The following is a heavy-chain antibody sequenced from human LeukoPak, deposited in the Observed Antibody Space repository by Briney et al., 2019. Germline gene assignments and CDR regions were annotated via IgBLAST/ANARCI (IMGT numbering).Heavy chain of an antibody. CDR3: ARHRWFAGYYFDY. CDR2: IKQDGSEK. CDR1: GFTFSSYW. V-gene: IGHV3-7*01. D-gene: IGHD3-10*01. Sequence: GGSLRLSCAASGFTFSSYWMSWVRQAPGKGLEWVANIKQDGSEKYYVDSVKGRFTISRDNAKNSLYLQMNSLRAEDTAVYYCARHRWFAGYYFDYWGQGTLVTVSS. J-gene: IGHJ4*02.